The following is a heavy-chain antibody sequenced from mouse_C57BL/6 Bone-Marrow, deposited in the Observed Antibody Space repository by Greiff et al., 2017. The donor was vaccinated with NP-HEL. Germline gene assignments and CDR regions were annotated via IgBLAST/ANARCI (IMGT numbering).Heavy chain of an antibody. CDR2: IWWDDDK. V-gene: IGHV8-8*01. Sequence: VMLVESGPGILQPSQTLSLTCSFSGFSLSTFGMGVGWIRQPSGKGLEWLAHIWWDDDKYYNPALKSRLTISKDTSKNQVFLKIANVDTADTATYYCARSWLLPYYYAMDYWGQGTSVTVSS. CDR3: ARSWLLPYYYAMDY. D-gene: IGHD2-3*01. CDR1: GFSLSTFGMG. J-gene: IGHJ4*01.